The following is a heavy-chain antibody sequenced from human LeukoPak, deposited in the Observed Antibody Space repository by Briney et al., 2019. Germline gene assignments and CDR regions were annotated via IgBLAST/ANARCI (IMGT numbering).Heavy chain of an antibody. Sequence: PGGSLRLSCAASGFTFSSYAMSWVRQAPGKGLEWVSGITSGGGGTYYADSVKGRFTISRDNSRNTLYLQMDSLRAEDTALYYCARRNPTTVKYFDYWGQGTLVTVSS. CDR3: ARRNPTTVKYFDY. D-gene: IGHD4-17*01. CDR2: ITSGGGGT. CDR1: GFTFSSYA. V-gene: IGHV3-23*01. J-gene: IGHJ4*02.